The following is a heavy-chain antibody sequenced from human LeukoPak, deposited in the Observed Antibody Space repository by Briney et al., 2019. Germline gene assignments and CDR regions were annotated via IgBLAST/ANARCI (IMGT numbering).Heavy chain of an antibody. J-gene: IGHJ4*02. D-gene: IGHD2-15*01. CDR1: GFTFSSYW. V-gene: IGHV3-48*01. Sequence: GGSLRLSCAASGFTFSSYWMHWVRQAPGKGLEWVSYISSSSSTIYYADSVKGRFTISRDNAKNSLYLQMNSLRAEDTAVYYCARAGPEYCSGGSCYSGRGYYFDYWGQGTLVTVSS. CDR3: ARAGPEYCSGGSCYSGRGYYFDY. CDR2: ISSSSSTI.